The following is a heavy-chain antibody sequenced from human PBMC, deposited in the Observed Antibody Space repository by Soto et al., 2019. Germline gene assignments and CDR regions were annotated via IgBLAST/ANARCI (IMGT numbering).Heavy chain of an antibody. J-gene: IGHJ5*02. CDR2: TEYTGNT. V-gene: IGHV4-59*02. CDR1: GGSVTSYH. Sequence: SETLSLTCVVSGGSVTSYHWSWIRQLPGKGLEWIAYTEYTGNTNYNPSLKSRVTISIDTTKNQLSLKLTSMTAADTAVYYCARDMHAGFTYYFDPWGQGTLVTVSS. D-gene: IGHD3-22*01. CDR3: ARDMHAGFTYYFDP.